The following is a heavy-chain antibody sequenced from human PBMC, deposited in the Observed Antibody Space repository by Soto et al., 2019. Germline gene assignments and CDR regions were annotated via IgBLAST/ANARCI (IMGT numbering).Heavy chain of an antibody. CDR3: ARAYRDYSTQWFDP. V-gene: IGHV4-30-2*01. CDR2: IYHSGST. CDR1: GVSISSGGYS. Sequence: PSETLSLTCAVSGVSISSGGYSWSWIRKPPGKGLEWIGYIYHSGSTYHNPSLKSRVTISVDRSKNQFSLKLSSVTAADTAVYYCARAYRDYSTQWFDPWGQGTLVTVSS. J-gene: IGHJ5*02. D-gene: IGHD4-4*01.